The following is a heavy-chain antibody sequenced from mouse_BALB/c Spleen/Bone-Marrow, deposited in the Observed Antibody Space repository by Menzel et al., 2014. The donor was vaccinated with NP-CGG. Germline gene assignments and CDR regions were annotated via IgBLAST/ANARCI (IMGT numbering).Heavy chain of an antibody. CDR2: INYSGST. D-gene: IGHD2-14*01. J-gene: IGHJ3*01. CDR3: AKTGYRYAFAY. CDR1: GYSITSDYA. V-gene: IGHV3-2*02. Sequence: EVMLVESGPGLVKPSQSLSLTCTVTGYSITSDYAWNWIRQFPGNKLEWMGYINYSGSTSYNPSLKSRISITRDTSENQFFLQLNSVTTGDTATYYCAKTGYRYAFAYWGQGTLVTVSA.